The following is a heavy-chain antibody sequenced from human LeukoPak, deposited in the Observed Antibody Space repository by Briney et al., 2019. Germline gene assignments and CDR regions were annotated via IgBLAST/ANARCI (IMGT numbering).Heavy chain of an antibody. CDR2: IYYGGST. V-gene: IGHV4-59*08. Sequence: SETLSLTCTVSGGSISSYYWSWIRQPPGKGLEWIGYIYYGGSTNYNPSLKSRVTTSVDTSKNQFSLKLSSVTAADTAVYYCARHGSRYYYDSSGYKSLYYFDYWGQGTLVTVSS. J-gene: IGHJ4*02. D-gene: IGHD3-22*01. CDR3: ARHGSRYYYDSSGYKSLYYFDY. CDR1: GGSISSYY.